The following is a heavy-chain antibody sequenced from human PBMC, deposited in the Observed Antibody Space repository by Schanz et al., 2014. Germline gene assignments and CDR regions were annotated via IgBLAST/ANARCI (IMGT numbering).Heavy chain of an antibody. CDR3: ARDHTTESYYSAGPPIDY. V-gene: IGHV3-33*01. CDR1: GFIFRSFG. CDR2: ISYDGSKK. Sequence: QGQLVESGGGVVQPGKSLRLSCATSGFIFRSFGMHWVRQAPGKGLEWVGVISYDGSKKSYADSVKGRFTISRDNSKNTLFLQMNSLRAEDTAVYYCARDHTTESYYSAGPPIDYWGQGTLLTVSS. J-gene: IGHJ4*02. D-gene: IGHD1-26*01.